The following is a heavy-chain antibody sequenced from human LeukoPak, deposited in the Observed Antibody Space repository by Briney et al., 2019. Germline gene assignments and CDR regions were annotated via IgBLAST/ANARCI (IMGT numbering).Heavy chain of an antibody. V-gene: IGHV3-23*01. CDR3: AKDRYYDSSGYFSDY. D-gene: IGHD3-22*01. CDR1: GFTFSDYY. Sequence: PGGSLRLSCAASGFTFSDYYMSWIRQAPGKGLEWVSAISGSGGSTYYADSVKGRFTISRDNSKNTLYLQMNSLRAEDTAVYYCAKDRYYDSSGYFSDYWGQGTLVTVSS. CDR2: ISGSGGST. J-gene: IGHJ4*02.